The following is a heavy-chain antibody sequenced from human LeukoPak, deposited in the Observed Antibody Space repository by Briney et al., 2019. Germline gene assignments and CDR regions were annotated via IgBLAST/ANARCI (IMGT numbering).Heavy chain of an antibody. CDR2: ISSNEYDT. D-gene: IGHD2-8*01. Sequence: GCLRLSCSASGFTFSAYFMHWVRQAPGKGPEYVSSISSNEYDTYYADSVKGRFTISRDNSKNTLFLQMSSLRAEDTAVYYCVKDLNGTWSFDYWGQGTLVAVSS. J-gene: IGHJ4*02. V-gene: IGHV3-64D*06. CDR1: GFTFSAYF. CDR3: VKDLNGTWSFDY.